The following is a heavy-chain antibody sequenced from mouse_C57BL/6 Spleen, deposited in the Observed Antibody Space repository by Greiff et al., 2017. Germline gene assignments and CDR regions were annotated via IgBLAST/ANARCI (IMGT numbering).Heavy chain of an antibody. CDR2: IYPGSGST. D-gene: IGHD2-4*01. Sequence: QVQLQQPGAELVKPGASVKMSCKASGYTFTSYWITWVKQSPGQGLEWIGDIYPGSGSTNYNEKFKSKATLTVDTSSSTAYMQLSSLTSEDSAVYYCARSNDYDEEGFDYWGQGTTLTVSS. V-gene: IGHV1-55*01. CDR1: GYTFTSYW. J-gene: IGHJ2*01. CDR3: ARSNDYDEEGFDY.